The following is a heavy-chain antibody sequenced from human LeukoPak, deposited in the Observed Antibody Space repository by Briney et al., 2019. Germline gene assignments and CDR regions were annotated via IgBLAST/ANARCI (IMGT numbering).Heavy chain of an antibody. CDR1: GFTFSNYA. CDR3: AKSIRRFCSSTSCYTKTDC. V-gene: IGHV3-23*01. D-gene: IGHD2-2*02. CDR2: ISGSGSST. Sequence: PGGSLRLSCAASGFTFSNYAMSWVRQAPGKGLEWVSAISGSGSSTYYAESVKGRFTISRDNFKNTLYLQMNSLRAEDTAVYYCAKSIRRFCSSTSCYTKTDCWGQGTLVTVSS. J-gene: IGHJ4*02.